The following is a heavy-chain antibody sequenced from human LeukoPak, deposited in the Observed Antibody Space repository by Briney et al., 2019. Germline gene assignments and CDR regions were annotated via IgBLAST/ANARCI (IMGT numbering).Heavy chain of an antibody. V-gene: IGHV3-33*01. CDR2: IWYDGSNK. CDR1: GFTFSSHG. Sequence: QPGGSLRLSCAASGFTFSSHGMHWVRQAAGKGLEWVAVIWYDGSNKYYADPVKGRFTISRDNSKNTLYLQMNSLRAEDTAVYYCASSIAVAGTIDYWGRGTLVTVSS. D-gene: IGHD6-19*01. CDR3: ASSIAVAGTIDY. J-gene: IGHJ4*02.